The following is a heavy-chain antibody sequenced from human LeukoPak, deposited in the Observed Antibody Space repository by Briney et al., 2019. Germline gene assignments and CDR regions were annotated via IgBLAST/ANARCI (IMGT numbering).Heavy chain of an antibody. Sequence: GGSLRLSCAASGFTFSSSSMNWVRQAPGKGLEWVSSITSSSNYIYYADSVKGRFTISRDNARNSLYLQMNSLRAEDTAVYYCARDVEAMAAAGGGVDYWGQGTLVTVSS. CDR1: GFTFSSSS. D-gene: IGHD6-13*01. V-gene: IGHV3-21*01. J-gene: IGHJ4*02. CDR3: ARDVEAMAAAGGGVDY. CDR2: ITSSSNYI.